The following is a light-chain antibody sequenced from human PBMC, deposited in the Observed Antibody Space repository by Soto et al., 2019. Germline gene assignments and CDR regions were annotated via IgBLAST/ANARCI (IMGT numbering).Light chain of an antibody. J-gene: IGLJ1*01. V-gene: IGLV2-14*01. CDR1: SSDVGGYNY. CDR2: EVT. Sequence: LTQHASESVSPARSAVISRAGTSSDVGGYNYVSWYQQHPGKAPKLMIYEVTNRPSGVSNRFSGSKSGNTASLTISGLQAEDEADYYCSSYTSRITLVFGTGPKVTVL. CDR3: SSYTSRITLV.